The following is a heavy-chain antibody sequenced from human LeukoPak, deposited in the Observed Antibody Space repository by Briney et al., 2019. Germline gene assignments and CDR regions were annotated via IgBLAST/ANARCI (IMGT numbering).Heavy chain of an antibody. CDR1: GFTFSSYG. CDR3: ATLPGGWGSSL. CDR2: TSYDGSNK. V-gene: IGHV3-30*03. J-gene: IGHJ4*02. Sequence: GRSLRLSCAASGFTFSSYGMHWVRQAPGKGLEWVAVTSYDGSNKYYADSVKGRFTISRDNFKNTLYLQMNSLRAEDTAVYYCATLPGGWGSSLWGQGTLVTVSS. D-gene: IGHD7-27*01.